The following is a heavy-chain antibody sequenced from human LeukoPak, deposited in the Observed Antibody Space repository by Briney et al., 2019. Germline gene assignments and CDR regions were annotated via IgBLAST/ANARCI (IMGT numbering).Heavy chain of an antibody. CDR2: IKQDGSEK. V-gene: IGHV3-7*01. Sequence: GGSLRLSCAASGFTFSSHWMSWVRQAPGKGLEWVANIKQDGSEKYYVDSVEGRFTISRDNAKNSLYLQMNSLRAEDTAVYYCARARDSGSYKRSFDYWGQGTLVTVSS. CDR3: ARARDSGSYKRSFDY. CDR1: GFTFSSHW. J-gene: IGHJ4*02. D-gene: IGHD1-26*01.